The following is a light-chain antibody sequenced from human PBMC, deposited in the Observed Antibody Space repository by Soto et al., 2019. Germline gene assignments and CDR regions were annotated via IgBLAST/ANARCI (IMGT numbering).Light chain of an antibody. CDR1: QSVSNNF. Sequence: ELVLTQSPGTLSLSPGATATLPCRASQSVSNNFLAWFQQKPGQAPRLLIYGASTRATGIPDRFSGSGSGTEFTLTISSLQSEDFAVYYCQQRSNWITFGQGTRLEIK. CDR2: GAS. V-gene: IGKV3D-20*02. J-gene: IGKJ5*01. CDR3: QQRSNWIT.